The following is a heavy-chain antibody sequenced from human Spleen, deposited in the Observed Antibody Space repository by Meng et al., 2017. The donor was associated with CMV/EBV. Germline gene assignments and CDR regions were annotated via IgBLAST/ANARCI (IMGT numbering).Heavy chain of an antibody. J-gene: IGHJ4*02. CDR1: WGSMGIGNSY. Sequence: AQLPVSGTGRLVPSQPLSLTRTVSWGSMGIGNSYWSGIRQPSGKGLEWIGYMHHSGSAYYNPSLKSRVSISVDTSKNPFSLNLNSMTAADTAVYYCASFDHIPRRNYFDYWGQGTLVTVSS. CDR2: MHHSGSA. D-gene: IGHD2-21*01. V-gene: IGHV4-30-4*01. CDR3: ASFDHIPRRNYFDY.